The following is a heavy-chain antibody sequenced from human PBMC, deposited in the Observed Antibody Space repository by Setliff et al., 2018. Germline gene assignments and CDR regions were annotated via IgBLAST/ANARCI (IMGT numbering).Heavy chain of an antibody. CDR2: INPAGAKT. J-gene: IGHJ4*02. CDR3: GTRDCRTTGCYNGYIES. Sequence: GGSLRLSCAVSGLTFSSYAMNWVRQAPGKGLEWVSNINPAGAKTYYTDSVKGRFTISRDNSDNTLYLQMNSLRAEDTAVYFCGTRDCRTTGCYNGYIESWGQGTLVTVSS. D-gene: IGHD2-2*02. V-gene: IGHV3-23*01. CDR1: GLTFSSYA.